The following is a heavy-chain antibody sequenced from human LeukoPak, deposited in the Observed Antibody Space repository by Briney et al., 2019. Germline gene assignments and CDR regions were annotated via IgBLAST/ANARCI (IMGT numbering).Heavy chain of an antibody. CDR2: ISTDGSIT. V-gene: IGHV3-74*01. Sequence: GGSLRLSCAASGFTFSSYWMHWVRQVPGKGLVWVSRISTDGSITNYADSVKGRFTIFRDNAKNTLYLQMNSLRAEDTAVYYCARDYGDYIYFDLWGRGTLVTVSS. CDR3: ARDYGDYIYFDL. J-gene: IGHJ2*01. D-gene: IGHD4-17*01. CDR1: GFTFSSYW.